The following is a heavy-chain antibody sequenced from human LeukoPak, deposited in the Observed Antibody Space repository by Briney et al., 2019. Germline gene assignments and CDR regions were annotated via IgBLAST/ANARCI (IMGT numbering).Heavy chain of an antibody. CDR2: IYYSGST. CDR1: GGSISSYY. D-gene: IGHD3-22*01. Sequence: SETLSLTCTVSGGSISSYYWSWIRQPPGKGLEWIGYIYYSGSTNYNPSLKSRVTISVDTSKNQFSLKLSSVTAADTAVYYCARHYYDSSGYLDNAFDIWGQGTMVTVSS. V-gene: IGHV4-59*08. CDR3: ARHYYDSSGYLDNAFDI. J-gene: IGHJ3*02.